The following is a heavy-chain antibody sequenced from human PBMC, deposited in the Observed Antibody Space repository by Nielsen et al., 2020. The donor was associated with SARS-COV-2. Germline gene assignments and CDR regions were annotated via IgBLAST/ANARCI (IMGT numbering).Heavy chain of an antibody. CDR3: ARGSGYSYGPDYLVY. CDR2: ISYDGSNK. J-gene: IGHJ4*02. CDR1: GFTFSSYA. Sequence: GESLKISCAASGFTFSSYAMHWVRQAPGKGLEWVAVISYDGSNKYYADSVKGRFTISRDNSKNTLYLQMNSLRAEDTAVYYCARGSGYSYGPDYLVYWGQGTLVTVSS. D-gene: IGHD5-18*01. V-gene: IGHV3-30*04.